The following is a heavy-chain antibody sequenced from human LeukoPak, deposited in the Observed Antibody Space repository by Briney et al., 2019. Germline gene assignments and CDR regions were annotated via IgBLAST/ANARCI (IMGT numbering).Heavy chain of an antibody. J-gene: IGHJ4*02. CDR2: IIPIFGTA. D-gene: IGHD3-22*01. Sequence: GASVKVSCKASGGTFSSYAISWVRQAPGQGLEWMGGIIPIFGTANYAQKFQGRVTIPADESTSTAYMELSSLRSEDTAVYYCARAPSLGYDSSGYYSLDYWGQGTLVTVSS. V-gene: IGHV1-69*13. CDR1: GGTFSSYA. CDR3: ARAPSLGYDSSGYYSLDY.